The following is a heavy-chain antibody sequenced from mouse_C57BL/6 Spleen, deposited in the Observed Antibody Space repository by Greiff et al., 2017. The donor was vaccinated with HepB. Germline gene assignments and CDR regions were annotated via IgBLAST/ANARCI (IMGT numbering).Heavy chain of an antibody. CDR3: ARGEYYGTDYFDY. D-gene: IGHD1-1*01. J-gene: IGHJ2*01. Sequence: QVQLQQPGAELVKPGASVKLSCKASGYTFTSYWMHWVKQRPGQGLEWIGMIHPNSGSTNYNEKFKSKATLTVDKSSSTAYMQLSSLTSEDSAVYYGARGEYYGTDYFDYWGQGTTLTVSS. CDR2: IHPNSGST. V-gene: IGHV1-64*01. CDR1: GYTFTSYW.